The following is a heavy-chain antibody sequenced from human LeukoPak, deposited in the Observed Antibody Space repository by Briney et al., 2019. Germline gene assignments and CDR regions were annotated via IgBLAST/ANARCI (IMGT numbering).Heavy chain of an antibody. CDR3: TKGYCSSTSCRGGPFDY. Sequence: GGSLRLSCTASGFTFGDYAMSWFRQAPGKGLEWVGFIRSKAYGGTTEYAASVKGRFTISRDDSKSIAYLQMNSLKTEDTAVYYCTKGYCSSTSCRGGPFDYWGQGTLITVSS. J-gene: IGHJ4*02. D-gene: IGHD2-2*01. CDR1: GFTFGDYA. CDR2: IRSKAYGGTT. V-gene: IGHV3-49*03.